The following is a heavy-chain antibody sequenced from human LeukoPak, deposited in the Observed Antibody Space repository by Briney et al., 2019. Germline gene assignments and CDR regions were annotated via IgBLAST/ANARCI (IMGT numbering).Heavy chain of an antibody. CDR1: GFTFSSYG. D-gene: IGHD1-1*01. J-gene: IGHJ4*02. Sequence: GGTLRLSCAASGFTFSSYGMSWVRQAPGKGLEWVSAISGSGGSTYYADSVKGRFTISRDNSKSTLYLQMNSLTAEDTAIYYCAKATGTLSNWGQGTLVTVSS. CDR3: AKATGTLSN. V-gene: IGHV3-23*01. CDR2: ISGSGGST.